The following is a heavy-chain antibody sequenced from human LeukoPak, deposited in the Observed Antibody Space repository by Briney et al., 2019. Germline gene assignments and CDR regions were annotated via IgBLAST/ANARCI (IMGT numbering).Heavy chain of an antibody. D-gene: IGHD3-10*01. J-gene: IGHJ4*02. CDR1: GGSISGCISGTY. Sequence: PSETLSLTCTVSGGSISGCISGTYWSWVRQPAGKGLEWIGRVHSSGSTKYNPSLKSRVTMSVDTSKNQLFLRLTSVTAADTALYYCARGSQNYYNPFDNWGQGTLVTVSS. V-gene: IGHV4-4*07. CDR3: ARGSQNYYNPFDN. CDR2: VHSSGST.